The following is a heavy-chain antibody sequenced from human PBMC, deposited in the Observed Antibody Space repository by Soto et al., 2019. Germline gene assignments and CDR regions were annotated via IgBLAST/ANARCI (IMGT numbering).Heavy chain of an antibody. CDR3: AADRGYYDSSGYYWMRDAFDI. J-gene: IGHJ3*02. V-gene: IGHV1-58*01. CDR1: GFTFTSSA. Sequence: SVTVSCQASGFTFTSSAVQWVRQARGQRLEWIGWIVVGSGNTNYAQKFQERVTITRDMSTSTAYMELSSLRSEDTAVYYCAADRGYYDSSGYYWMRDAFDIWGQGTMVTVSS. CDR2: IVVGSGNT. D-gene: IGHD3-22*01.